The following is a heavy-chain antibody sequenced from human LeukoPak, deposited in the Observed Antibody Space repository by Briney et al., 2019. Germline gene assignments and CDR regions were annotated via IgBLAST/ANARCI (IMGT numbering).Heavy chain of an antibody. J-gene: IGHJ4*02. CDR3: ARDSGSSGWYGDFDY. CDR1: GFTVSSNY. V-gene: IGHV3-66*01. CDR2: IYSGGST. D-gene: IGHD6-19*01. Sequence: GGSLRLSCAASGFTVSSNYMSWVRQAPGKGLEWVSVIYSGGSTYYADPVKGRFTISRDNSKNTLYLQMNSLRAEDTAVYYCARDSGSSGWYGDFDYWGQGTLVTVSS.